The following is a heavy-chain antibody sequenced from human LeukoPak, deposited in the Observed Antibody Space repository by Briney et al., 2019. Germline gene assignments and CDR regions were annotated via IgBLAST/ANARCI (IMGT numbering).Heavy chain of an antibody. CDR3: ARVGIYVVGATHFGY. CDR2: INPNSGDT. Sequence: ASVKVSFKASGYTFTGYYMHWVRQAPGQGLEWMGWINPNSGDTNYAQKFQGRVTITRDTSNSTAYMELSRLRSDDTAVYYCARVGIYVVGATHFGYWGQGTLVTVSS. CDR1: GYTFTGYY. V-gene: IGHV1-2*02. D-gene: IGHD1-26*01. J-gene: IGHJ4*02.